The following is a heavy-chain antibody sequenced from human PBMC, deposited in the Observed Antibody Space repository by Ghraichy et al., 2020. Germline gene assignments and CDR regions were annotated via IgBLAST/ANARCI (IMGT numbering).Heavy chain of an antibody. D-gene: IGHD5-24*01. CDR1: GGSISSSSYY. Sequence: SQTLSLTCTVSGGSISSSSYYWGWIRQPPGKGLEWIGSIYYSGSTYYNPSLKSRVTISVDTSKNQFSLKLSSVTAADTAVYYCAKTRWSWYFDLWGRGTLVTVSS. V-gene: IGHV4-39*01. J-gene: IGHJ2*01. CDR3: AKTRWSWYFDL. CDR2: IYYSGST.